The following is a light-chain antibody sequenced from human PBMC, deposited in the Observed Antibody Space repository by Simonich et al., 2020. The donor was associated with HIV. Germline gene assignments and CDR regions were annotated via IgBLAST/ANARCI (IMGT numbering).Light chain of an antibody. J-gene: IGKJ4*01. CDR1: ERVTNTY. CDR3: QQYGSSPRT. CDR2: DAY. Sequence: EIVMTQSPATLSVSPGERGTLSCRASERVTNTYLAWSQQKPGLAPRPVIYDAYIRATGIPDRFSCSGSGTDFTLTISRLEPEDFAVYYCQQYGSSPRTFGGGTKVEIK. V-gene: IGKV3D-20*01.